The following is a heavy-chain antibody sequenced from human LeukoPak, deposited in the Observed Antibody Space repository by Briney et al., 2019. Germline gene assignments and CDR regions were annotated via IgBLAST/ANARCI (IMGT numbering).Heavy chain of an antibody. D-gene: IGHD5-12*01. CDR2: ISGSGGST. V-gene: IGHV3-23*01. CDR3: AKDLGDGYNKPEDY. J-gene: IGHJ4*02. CDR1: GFTFSSYA. Sequence: GGSLRLSCAASGFTFSSYAMSWVRQAPGKGLGWVSAISGSGGSTYYADSVKGRFTISRDNSKNTLYLQMNSLRAEDTAVYYCAKDLGDGYNKPEDYWGQGTLVTVSS.